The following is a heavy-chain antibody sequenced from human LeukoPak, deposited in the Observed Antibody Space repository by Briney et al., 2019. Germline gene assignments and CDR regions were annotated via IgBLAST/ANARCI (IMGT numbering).Heavy chain of an antibody. D-gene: IGHD6-19*01. CDR1: GFTFSDYY. CDR3: ARGVDSSGWQFDY. Sequence: PGGSLRLSCAASGFTFSDYYMSWIRQAPGKGLEWVSYISSSSYTNYADSVKGRFTISRDNAKNSLYLQMNSLRAEDTAVYYCARGVDSSGWQFDYWGQGTLVTVSS. V-gene: IGHV3-11*05. J-gene: IGHJ4*02. CDR2: ISSSSYT.